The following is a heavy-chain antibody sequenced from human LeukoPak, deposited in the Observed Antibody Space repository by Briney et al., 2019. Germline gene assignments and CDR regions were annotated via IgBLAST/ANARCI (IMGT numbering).Heavy chain of an antibody. Sequence: GASVKVSCKPSGYTFTAYYLHWVRQAPGQGLEWMGWINPTSGGTHYAQKFQGRVTMTRDTSISTAYMELSGLTSDDTAVYFCARVHRPFFSGRVDYWGQGTLVTVSS. CDR1: GYTFTAYY. V-gene: IGHV1-2*02. D-gene: IGHD2/OR15-2a*01. CDR2: INPTSGGT. J-gene: IGHJ4*02. CDR3: ARVHRPFFSGRVDY.